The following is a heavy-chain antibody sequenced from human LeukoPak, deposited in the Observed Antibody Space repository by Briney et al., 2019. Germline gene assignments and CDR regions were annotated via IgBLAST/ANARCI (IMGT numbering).Heavy chain of an antibody. V-gene: IGHV3-21*01. J-gene: IGHJ4*02. CDR1: GFTFSNYS. Sequence: PGGSLRLSCAASGFTFSNYSMNWVRQAPGKGLEWVSSIGTTGSYIFYADSVKGRFTISRDNAKNTLYLQMNSLRAEDTAVYYCARDEYDILTDYDYWGQRILVTVSS. CDR2: IGTTGSYI. CDR3: ARDEYDILTDYDY. D-gene: IGHD3-9*01.